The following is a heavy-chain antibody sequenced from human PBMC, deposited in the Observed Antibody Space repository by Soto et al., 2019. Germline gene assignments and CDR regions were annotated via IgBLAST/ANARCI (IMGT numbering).Heavy chain of an antibody. V-gene: IGHV1-46*01. CDR1: GYTFTPYY. CDR3: ETRDPGHY. Sequence: ASVQVPCKASGYTFTPYYMHWVRQAPGQGLEWMGIISPDGGRTSYVQKFQGRVTMTRDTSTSTVYMELSSLRSEDTAVYYCETRDPGHYWGQGTLVTVSS. CDR2: ISPDGGRT. J-gene: IGHJ4*02.